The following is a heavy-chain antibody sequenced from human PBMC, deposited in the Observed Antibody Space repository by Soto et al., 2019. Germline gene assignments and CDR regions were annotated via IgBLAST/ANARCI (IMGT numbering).Heavy chain of an antibody. Sequence: QVHLVQSGVEVKKPGASVKVSCKASGYTFSTYGISWVRQAPGHGLEWMGWISGYNGNTNYAQNFQGRITMTTDTSTSTAYMELRSLGSDDTAMYYCARDLFGEDGSGYFDYWGQGTLVTASS. D-gene: IGHD3-10*01. CDR3: ARDLFGEDGSGYFDY. V-gene: IGHV1-18*01. CDR2: ISGYNGNT. J-gene: IGHJ4*02. CDR1: GYTFSTYG.